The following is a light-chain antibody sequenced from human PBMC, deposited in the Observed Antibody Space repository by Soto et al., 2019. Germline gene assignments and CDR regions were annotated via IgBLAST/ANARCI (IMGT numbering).Light chain of an antibody. Sequence: QSVLTQPPSASGTPGQRVTISCSGGSSSIGSNTVNWYQQLPGTAPKLLIYSNNQRPSGVPDRFSGSKSGTSASLAISGLQSEDEADYFCAAWDDSLNGVVFGGGTKLTVL. J-gene: IGLJ2*01. CDR2: SNN. CDR1: SSSIGSNT. V-gene: IGLV1-44*01. CDR3: AAWDDSLNGVV.